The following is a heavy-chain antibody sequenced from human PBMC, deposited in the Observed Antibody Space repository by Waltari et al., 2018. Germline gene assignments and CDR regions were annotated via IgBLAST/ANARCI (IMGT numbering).Heavy chain of an antibody. CDR3: AKEAQDFWNPYNWFDP. J-gene: IGHJ5*02. D-gene: IGHD3-3*01. CDR2: ISGSGGST. V-gene: IGHV3-23*01. Sequence: EVQLLESGGGLVQPGGSVRLSCAASGFTFRSYAMNWVRQAPGKGLEWVSAISGSGGSTYYADSVKGRFTISRDNSKNTLYLQMNSLRAEDTAVYYCAKEAQDFWNPYNWFDPWGQGTLVTVSS. CDR1: GFTFRSYA.